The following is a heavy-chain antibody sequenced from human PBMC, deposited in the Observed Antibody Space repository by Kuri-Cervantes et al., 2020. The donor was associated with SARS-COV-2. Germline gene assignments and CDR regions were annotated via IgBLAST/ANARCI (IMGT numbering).Heavy chain of an antibody. V-gene: IGHV4-39*07. CDR1: GVSVTGGTYY. CDR2: IYHSGST. D-gene: IGHD3-3*01. CDR3: ARDYDFWSGSGAFDI. J-gene: IGHJ3*02. Sequence: SETLSLTCAVSGVSVTGGTYYWAWIRQPPGKGLEWIGSIYHSGSTYYNPSLKSRVTIPVDTSKNQFSLKLSSVTAADTAVYYCARDYDFWSGSGAFDIWGQGTMVTVSS.